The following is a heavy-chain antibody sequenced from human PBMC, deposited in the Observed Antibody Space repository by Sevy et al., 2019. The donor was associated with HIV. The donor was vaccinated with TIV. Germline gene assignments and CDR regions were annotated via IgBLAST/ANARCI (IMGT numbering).Heavy chain of an antibody. Sequence: GGSLRLSCAASGFTFSDYNMNWVRQAPGKGLEWVSSISSISNYIYYADSVKSRFTISRYSAKNSLYLQMNCLRAEDTAVYYCARETSSFGEGIYYGMDVWGQGTTVTVSS. CDR2: ISSISNYI. D-gene: IGHD3-10*01. CDR3: ARETSSFGEGIYYGMDV. V-gene: IGHV3-21*01. CDR1: GFTFSDYN. J-gene: IGHJ6*02.